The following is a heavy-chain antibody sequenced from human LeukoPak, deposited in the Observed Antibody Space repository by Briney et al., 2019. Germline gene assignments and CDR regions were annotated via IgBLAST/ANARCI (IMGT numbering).Heavy chain of an antibody. Sequence: PGGSLRLSCAGSGFTFANYAMVWVRQTPGKGLQWVSAISGSGGNTYYADSVQGRFTMSRDNSKNTLYLQMNSLRAEDTAAYYCAKDPNGDYVGAFDFQRWGQGTQVTVSS. D-gene: IGHD4-17*01. V-gene: IGHV3-23*01. CDR2: ISGSGGNT. CDR3: AKDPNGDYVGAFDFQR. J-gene: IGHJ1*01. CDR1: GFTFANYA.